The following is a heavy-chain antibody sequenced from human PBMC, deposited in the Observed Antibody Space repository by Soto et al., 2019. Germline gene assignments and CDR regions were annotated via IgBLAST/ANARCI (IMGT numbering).Heavy chain of an antibody. V-gene: IGHV4-59*01. CDR2: IYYSGRT. D-gene: IGHD3-10*01. CDR3: ARGRWIGESVGPPFEY. CDR1: GGSISGYY. Sequence: QVQLQESGPGLVKPSETLSLSCTVSGGSISGYYGSWIRQPPGKGLEWIGYIYYSGRTNYNPTLTSRVTISVYTSKSQFSLKLISVTAADTAVYYCARGRWIGESVGPPFEYWGQGTLVTVSS. J-gene: IGHJ4*02.